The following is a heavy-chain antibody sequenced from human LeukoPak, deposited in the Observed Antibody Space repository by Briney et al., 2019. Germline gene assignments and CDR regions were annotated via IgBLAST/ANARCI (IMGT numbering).Heavy chain of an antibody. CDR3: ASVSGSYYRPPRDC. CDR1: GGSFSGYY. V-gene: IGHV4-34*01. D-gene: IGHD3-10*01. J-gene: IGHJ4*02. CDR2: INHSGST. Sequence: SETLSLTCAVYGGSFSGYYWSWIRQPPGKGLEWIGEINHSGSTNYNPSLKSRVTISVDMSKNQFSQKLSSVTAADTAVYYCASVSGSYYRPPRDCWGQGTLVTVSS.